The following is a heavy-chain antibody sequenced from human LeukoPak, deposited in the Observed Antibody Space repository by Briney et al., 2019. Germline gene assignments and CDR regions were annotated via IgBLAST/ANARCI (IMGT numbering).Heavy chain of an antibody. D-gene: IGHD4-17*01. Sequence: TSQTLSLTCTVSGGSISSGGYYWSWIRQHPGKGLEWIGYIYYSGSTYYNPSLKSRVTLSVDTSKNQFSLKLSSVTAADTAVYYCARDLPYGDYGFDYWGQGTLVTVSS. CDR2: IYYSGST. CDR3: ARDLPYGDYGFDY. J-gene: IGHJ4*02. CDR1: GGSISSGGYY. V-gene: IGHV4-31*03.